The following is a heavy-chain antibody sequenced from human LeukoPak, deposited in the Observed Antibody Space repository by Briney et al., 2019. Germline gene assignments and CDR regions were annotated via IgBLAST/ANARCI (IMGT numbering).Heavy chain of an antibody. V-gene: IGHV4-59*01. CDR3: ARAPIVVVPATTVPDAFDI. D-gene: IGHD2-2*01. Sequence: SETLSLTCTVSGGSISSYYWSWIRQPPGKGLEWIGYIYYSGSTNYNPSLKSRVTISVDTSKNQFSLKLSSVTAADTVVYYCARAPIVVVPATTVPDAFDIWGQGTMVTVSS. CDR1: GGSISSYY. CDR2: IYYSGST. J-gene: IGHJ3*02.